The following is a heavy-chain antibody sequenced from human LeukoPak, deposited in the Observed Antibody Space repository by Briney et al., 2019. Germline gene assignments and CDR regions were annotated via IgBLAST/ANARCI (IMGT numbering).Heavy chain of an antibody. CDR2: IYQSGST. CDR3: ARGFRGTADY. J-gene: IGHJ4*02. D-gene: IGHD1-1*01. CDR1: GGSFCSGGYY. Sequence: SETLSLTCTVSGGSFCSGGYYWIWVRQHPGKGLEWIGYIYQSGSTYYNPSRKSRVTISVDTSKNQFSLKLSSVTAADTAVYYCARGFRGTADYWGQGTLVTVSS. V-gene: IGHV4-31*03.